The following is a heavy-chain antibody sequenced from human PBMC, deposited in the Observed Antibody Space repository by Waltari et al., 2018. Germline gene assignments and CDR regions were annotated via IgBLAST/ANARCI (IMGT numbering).Heavy chain of an antibody. Sequence: QVQLVESGGGVVQPGRSLRLSCAASGFTLRSYGMHWVRPAPGKGLEWVAVIWYDGSNKYYADSVKGRFTISRDNSKNTLYLQMNSLRAEDTAVYYCAGGVSRYSYEHPPFDYWGQGTLVTVSS. D-gene: IGHD5-18*01. V-gene: IGHV3-33*01. CDR2: IWYDGSNK. J-gene: IGHJ4*02. CDR1: GFTLRSYG. CDR3: AGGVSRYSYEHPPFDY.